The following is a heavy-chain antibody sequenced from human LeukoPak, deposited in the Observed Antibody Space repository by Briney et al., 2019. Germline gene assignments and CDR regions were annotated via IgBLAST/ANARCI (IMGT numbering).Heavy chain of an antibody. V-gene: IGHV3-48*01. CDR3: ARGAPYYYDGSGLYYFDY. CDR1: GFTFTTYN. Sequence: GGSLRLSCAASGFTFTTYNMNWVRQAPGKGLEWISYYADSVNGRFTISRDNGKNALFLQMNTLRAEDTDVYYCARGAPYYYDGSGLYYFDYWGQGTLVTVSS. D-gene: IGHD3-22*01. J-gene: IGHJ4*02.